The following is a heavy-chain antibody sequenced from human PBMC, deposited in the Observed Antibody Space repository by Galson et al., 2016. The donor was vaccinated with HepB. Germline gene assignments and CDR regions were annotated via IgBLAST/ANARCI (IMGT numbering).Heavy chain of an antibody. CDR2: IYYTGSS. CDR1: GDSVSGTNYY. Sequence: ETLSLTCSVSGDSVSGTNYYWTWIRQPPGKGLEWIGYIYYTGSSNFSPSLKSRITMSVDTSKNQFSLGLSSVTAADTAVYFCARGRYRLDQWGQGTLVTVSS. D-gene: IGHD1-1*01. CDR3: ARGRYRLDQ. J-gene: IGHJ4*02. V-gene: IGHV4-61*01.